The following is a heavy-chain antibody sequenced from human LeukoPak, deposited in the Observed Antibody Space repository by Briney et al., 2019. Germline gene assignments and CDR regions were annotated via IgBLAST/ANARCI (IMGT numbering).Heavy chain of an antibody. CDR3: ATLTHNALPYYFDY. CDR1: GFTFSSYA. D-gene: IGHD1-1*01. CDR2: ISGSGGST. V-gene: IGHV3-23*01. J-gene: IGHJ4*02. Sequence: GGSLRLSCAASGFTFSSYAMSWVRQAPGKGLEWVSAISGSGGSTYYADSVKARFTISRDNSKNTLYLQMNSLRAEDTAVYYCATLTHNALPYYFDYWGQGTLVTVSS.